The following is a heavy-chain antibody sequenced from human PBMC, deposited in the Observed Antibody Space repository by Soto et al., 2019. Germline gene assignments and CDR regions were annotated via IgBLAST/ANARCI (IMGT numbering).Heavy chain of an antibody. V-gene: IGHV3-11*01. CDR3: ALAGYDSTYYAVTPLSAGHF. J-gene: IGHJ4*02. D-gene: IGHD1-26*01. CDR1: GFTFSDYY. Sequence: QVQLVVSGGGLVKPGGSLRISCAASGFTFSDYYISWIRQAPGKGLEWVSYISSSGSIIYYADSVKGRFTISRDNDKNSLYMQMNSLRDENTAVYYCALAGYDSTYYAVTPLSAGHFWGQGTLVTVSS. CDR2: ISSSGSII.